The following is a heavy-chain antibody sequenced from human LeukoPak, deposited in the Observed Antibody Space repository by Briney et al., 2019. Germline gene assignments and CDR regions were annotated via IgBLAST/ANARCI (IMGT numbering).Heavy chain of an antibody. Sequence: GGSLRLSCAASEFTVKNYYMSWVRQAPGKGLEWVSVIYTDGTTYYADSVKGRFTISRDNAKNSLYLQMNSLRAEDTAVYYCARAMHDILTGYLNDAFDIWGQGTMVTVSS. D-gene: IGHD3-9*01. CDR2: IYTDGTT. CDR3: ARAMHDILTGYLNDAFDI. V-gene: IGHV3-53*03. J-gene: IGHJ3*02. CDR1: EFTVKNYY.